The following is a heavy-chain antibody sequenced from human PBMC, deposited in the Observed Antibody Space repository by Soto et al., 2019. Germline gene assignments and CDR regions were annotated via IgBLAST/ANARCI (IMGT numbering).Heavy chain of an antibody. Sequence: QVQLVQSGAEVKKPGSSVKVSCKASGGTFSSYAISWVRQAPGQGLEWMGGIIPIFGTANYAQKFQGRVKITADESTSTAYMELRSLRSEDTAVYYCARPDWVNGEPTNYFDYWGQGTLVTVSS. V-gene: IGHV1-69*01. CDR3: ARPDWVNGEPTNYFDY. CDR1: GGTFSSYA. J-gene: IGHJ4*02. D-gene: IGHD3-10*01. CDR2: IIPIFGTA.